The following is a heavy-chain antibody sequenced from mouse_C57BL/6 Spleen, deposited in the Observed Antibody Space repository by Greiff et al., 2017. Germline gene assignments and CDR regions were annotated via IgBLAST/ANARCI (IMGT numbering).Heavy chain of an antibody. V-gene: IGHV5-17*01. Sequence: EVMLVESGGGLVKPGGSLKLSCAASGFTFSDYGMHWVRQAPEKGLEWVAYISSGSSTIYYADTVKGRFTISRDNAKNTLFLQMTSLRSEDTAMYYCARPYYYGSSYDWYFDVWGTGTTVTVSS. J-gene: IGHJ1*03. CDR2: ISSGSSTI. CDR1: GFTFSDYG. CDR3: ARPYYYGSSYDWYFDV. D-gene: IGHD1-1*01.